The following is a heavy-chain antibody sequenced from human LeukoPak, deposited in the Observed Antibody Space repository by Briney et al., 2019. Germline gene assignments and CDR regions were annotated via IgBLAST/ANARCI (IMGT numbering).Heavy chain of an antibody. V-gene: IGHV1-69*13. D-gene: IGHD1-7*01. Sequence: SVKVSCKASGYTSTGYYMHWVRQAPGQGLEWMGGIIPIFGTANYAQKFQGRVTITADESTSTAYMELSSLRSEDTAVYYCASRLTGNTWFDPWGQGTLVTLSS. CDR2: IIPIFGTA. CDR3: ASRLTGNTWFDP. CDR1: GYTSTGYY. J-gene: IGHJ5*02.